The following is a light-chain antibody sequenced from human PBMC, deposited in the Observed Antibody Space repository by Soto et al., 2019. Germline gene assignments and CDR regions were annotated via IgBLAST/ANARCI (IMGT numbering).Light chain of an antibody. J-gene: IGKJ2*01. CDR2: DAS. CDR3: QQYSNWPPLYT. CDR1: QSVSSY. Sequence: EIVMTQSPATLSVSPGERATLSCRASQSVSSYLAWYQQKPGLPPRLLIYDASTRATGIPDRFSGSGSGTAFNLTISSLQSADFAVYYCQQYSNWPPLYTFGRGTKLEIK. V-gene: IGKV3-15*01.